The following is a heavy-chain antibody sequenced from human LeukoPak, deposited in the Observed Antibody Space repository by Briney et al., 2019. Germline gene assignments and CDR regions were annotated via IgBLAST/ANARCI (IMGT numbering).Heavy chain of an antibody. J-gene: IGHJ3*02. CDR3: ARGYRYARGKTDAFDI. Sequence: PSETLSLTCTVSGGSISNYYWSWIRQPAGKGLEWIGRIYTSGSTNYNPSLKSRVTMSIDTSKNQFSLKLSSVTAADTAVYYCARGYRYARGKTDAFDIWGQGTMVTVSS. CDR2: IYTSGST. CDR1: GGSISNYY. V-gene: IGHV4-4*07. D-gene: IGHD1-1*01.